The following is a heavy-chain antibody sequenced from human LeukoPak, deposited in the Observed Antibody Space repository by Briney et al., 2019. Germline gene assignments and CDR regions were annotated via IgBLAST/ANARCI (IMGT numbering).Heavy chain of an antibody. J-gene: IGHJ4*02. V-gene: IGHV4-59*01. CDR3: ARGDGGGVVDY. Sequence: PSETLPLTCTVSGGSISSYYWSWIRQPPGKGLEWIGYIYYSGSTNYNPSLKSRVTISVDTSKNEFSLKLSSVTAADTAVYYCARGDGGGVVDYWGQGTLVTGSS. D-gene: IGHD3-3*01. CDR1: GGSISSYY. CDR2: IYYSGST.